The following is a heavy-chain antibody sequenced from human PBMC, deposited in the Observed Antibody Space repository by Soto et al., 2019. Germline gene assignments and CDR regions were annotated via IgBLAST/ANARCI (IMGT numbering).Heavy chain of an antibody. CDR1: GGSISSYY. D-gene: IGHD3-10*01. V-gene: IGHV4-59*08. CDR2: IYYSGST. J-gene: IGHJ4*02. CDR3: ARGTASYYGSGRYPEH. Sequence: SETLSLTCTVSGGSISSYYWSWIRQPPGKGLEWIGYIYYSGSTNYNPSLKSRVTISVDTSKNQFSLKLSSVTAADTAVYYCARGTASYYGSGRYPEHWGQGTRVNVAS.